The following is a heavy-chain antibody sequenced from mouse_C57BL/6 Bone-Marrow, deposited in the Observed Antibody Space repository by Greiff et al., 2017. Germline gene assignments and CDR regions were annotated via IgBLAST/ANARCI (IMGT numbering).Heavy chain of an antibody. CDR3: AKFYFGSSYAMDY. V-gene: IGHV2-9*01. J-gene: IGHJ4*01. D-gene: IGHD1-1*01. CDR2: IWGGGST. Sequence: VKLMESGPGLVAPSQSLSISCTVSGFSLTSYGVDWVRQPPGKGLEWLGVIWGGGSTNYNSALLSRLSSSKDNSKSQVFLKMISMHTDDTAMYYCAKFYFGSSYAMDYWGQGTSVTVSA. CDR1: GFSLTSYG.